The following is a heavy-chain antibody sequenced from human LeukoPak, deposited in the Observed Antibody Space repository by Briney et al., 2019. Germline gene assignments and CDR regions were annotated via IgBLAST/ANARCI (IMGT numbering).Heavy chain of an antibody. D-gene: IGHD3-3*01. Sequence: SVKVSCKASGGTFSSYAISWVRQAPGQGLEWMGGIIPIFDTTNYAQKFQGRVTITADESTSTAYMELSSLRSEDTAVYYCARHKTIFGVVPGIMDVWGKGTTVTVSS. V-gene: IGHV1-69*13. CDR1: GGTFSSYA. CDR3: ARHKTIFGVVPGIMDV. J-gene: IGHJ6*03. CDR2: IIPIFDTT.